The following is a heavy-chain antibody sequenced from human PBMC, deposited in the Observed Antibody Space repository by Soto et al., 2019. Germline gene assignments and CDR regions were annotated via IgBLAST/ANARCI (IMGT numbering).Heavy chain of an antibody. CDR3: ASSSKRGYCSCVSCYNAYYYGMDV. CDR2: IIPIFGTA. D-gene: IGHD2-15*01. V-gene: IGHV1-69*13. J-gene: IGHJ6*02. Sequence: GASVKVSCKASGGTFSSYAISWVRQAPGQGLEWMGGIIPIFGTANYAQKFQGRVTITADESTSTAYMELSSLRSEDTAVYYCASSSKRGYCSCVSCYNAYYYGMDVWGQGTTVTVSS. CDR1: GGTFSSYA.